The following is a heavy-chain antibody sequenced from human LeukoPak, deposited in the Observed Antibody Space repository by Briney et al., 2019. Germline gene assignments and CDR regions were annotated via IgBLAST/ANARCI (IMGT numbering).Heavy chain of an antibody. Sequence: GGSLRLSCAASGFTFSSYWMSWVRQAPGKGLEWVANIKQDGSEKYYVDSVKGRFTISRDNAKNSLYLQMNSLRAVDTAVYYCARGIAVAFPYGMDVCGQGTTVTVSS. CDR1: GFTFSSYW. CDR3: ARGIAVAFPYGMDV. J-gene: IGHJ6*02. CDR2: IKQDGSEK. V-gene: IGHV3-7*01. D-gene: IGHD6-19*01.